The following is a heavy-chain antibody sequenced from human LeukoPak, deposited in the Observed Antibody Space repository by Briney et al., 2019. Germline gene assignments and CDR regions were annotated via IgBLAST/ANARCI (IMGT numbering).Heavy chain of an antibody. J-gene: IGHJ6*03. CDR3: ASHLFSYYYYMDV. CDR1: GGTFSSYA. Sequence: SVKVSCKASGGTFSSYAISWVRQAPGQGLEWMGGIIPIFGTASYAQKSQGRVTITTDESTSTAYMELSSLRSEDTAVYYCASHLFSYYYYMDVWGKGTTVTVSS. D-gene: IGHD2-21*01. CDR2: IIPIFGTA. V-gene: IGHV1-69*05.